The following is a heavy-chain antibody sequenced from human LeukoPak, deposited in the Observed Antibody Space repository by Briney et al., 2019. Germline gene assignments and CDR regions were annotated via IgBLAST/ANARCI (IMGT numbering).Heavy chain of an antibody. V-gene: IGHV4-59*01. D-gene: IGHD6-19*01. Sequence: SETLSLTCTVSGGSISGYYWSWIRQPPGKGLEWIGYIFSSGITNYSPSLKSRVTMSLDTSKNQFSLRLSSVTAADTAVYYCARGGRIAVAGMWVYWGQGTLVTVSP. CDR1: GGSISGYY. J-gene: IGHJ4*02. CDR2: IFSSGIT. CDR3: ARGGRIAVAGMWVY.